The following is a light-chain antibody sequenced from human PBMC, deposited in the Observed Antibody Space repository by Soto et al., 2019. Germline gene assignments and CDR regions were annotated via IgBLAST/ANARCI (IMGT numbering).Light chain of an antibody. CDR1: QNINTY. CDR2: DAA. V-gene: IGKV1-39*01. J-gene: IGKJ3*01. CDR3: QQTSSAPFT. Sequence: DIQMSHSPSSLSXXXXXRFXXXCRASQNINTYLNWYQQKPGKAPKLLIFDAASLQNGVPSRFSGGGSRTDFTLTITSLQPEDFATYYCQQTSSAPFTFGPGTKVDIK.